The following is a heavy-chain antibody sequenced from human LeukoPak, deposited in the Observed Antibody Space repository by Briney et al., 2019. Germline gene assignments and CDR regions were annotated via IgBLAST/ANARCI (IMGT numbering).Heavy chain of an antibody. D-gene: IGHD3-9*01. Sequence: ASVKVSCKASGYTFTGYYMHWVRQAPGQGLEWMGRINPNSGGTNYAQKFQGRVTMTRDTSISTAYMELSRLRSDDTAVYYCARVKRLRYFDWRSGGDAFDIWGQGTMVTVSS. V-gene: IGHV1-2*06. J-gene: IGHJ3*02. CDR1: GYTFTGYY. CDR3: ARVKRLRYFDWRSGGDAFDI. CDR2: INPNSGGT.